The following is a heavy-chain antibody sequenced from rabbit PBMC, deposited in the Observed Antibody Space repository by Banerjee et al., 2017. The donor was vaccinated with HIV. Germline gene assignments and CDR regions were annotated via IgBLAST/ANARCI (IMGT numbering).Heavy chain of an antibody. CDR1: GFDFNSYYM. J-gene: IGHJ4*01. CDR3: ARDPYAYSGYPNL. Sequence: QEQLVESGGGLVQPDGFLTLTCKASGFDFNSYYMSRVRQAPGKGLEWIGIIYAGKGSTDYASWVNGRFTISKTTSTTVTLQMTSLTAADTATYFCARDPYAYSGYPNLWGQGTLVTVS. D-gene: IGHD1-1*01. V-gene: IGHV1S45*01. CDR2: IYAGKGST.